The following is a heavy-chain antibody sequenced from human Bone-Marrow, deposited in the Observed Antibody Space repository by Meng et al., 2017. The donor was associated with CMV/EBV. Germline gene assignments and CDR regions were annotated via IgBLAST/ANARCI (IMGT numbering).Heavy chain of an antibody. CDR2: IYHSGNT. J-gene: IGHJ4*02. CDR1: GGSISSSTYY. D-gene: IGHD2/OR15-2a*01. CDR3: ARGEGTTSNGFDY. Sequence: SETLSLTCTVPGGSISSSTYYWGWIRQPPGKGLEWIGSIYHSGNTYYNPSLKSRVTISVDTSKSQFSLKLSSVTAANTAVYYCARGEGTTSNGFDYWGPGKLVPVSS. V-gene: IGHV4-39*07.